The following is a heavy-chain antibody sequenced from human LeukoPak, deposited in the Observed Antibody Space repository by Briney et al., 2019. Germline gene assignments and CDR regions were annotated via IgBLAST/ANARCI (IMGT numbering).Heavy chain of an antibody. J-gene: IGHJ6*02. Sequence: ASVKVSCKASGYTFTSYDINWVRQATGQGLEWMGWMSPNSGNTGYAQKFQGRVTMTRNTSISTAYMELSSLRSEDTAVYYCARVGSSSWYSYYYGMDVWGQGTTVTVSS. CDR2: MSPNSGNT. CDR1: GYTFTSYD. D-gene: IGHD6-13*01. CDR3: ARVGSSSWYSYYYGMDV. V-gene: IGHV1-8*01.